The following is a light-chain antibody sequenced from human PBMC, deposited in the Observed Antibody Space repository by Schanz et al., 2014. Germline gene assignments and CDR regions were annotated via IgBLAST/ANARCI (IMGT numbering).Light chain of an antibody. CDR2: EGS. J-gene: IGLJ2*01. Sequence: QSALTQPASVSGSPGQSITISCTGPSSDVGNYGLVSWYQLHPGKAPKLIIYEGSQRPSTVSNRFSGSKSDNTASLTISGLQTEDEAHYYCCSFAGSHVVFGGGTKLTVL. V-gene: IGLV2-23*01. CDR1: SSDVGNYGL. CDR3: CSFAGSHVV.